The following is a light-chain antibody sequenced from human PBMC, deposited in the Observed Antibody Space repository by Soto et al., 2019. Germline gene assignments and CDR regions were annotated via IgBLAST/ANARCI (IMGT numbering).Light chain of an antibody. Sequence: DIVMTQSPDSLAVSLGERATINCKSSQSVLYSSNNKNYLDWYQQKPGQPPKLLIYWASTRESGVPDRFSGRGSGTDFTLTISSLQAEDVAVYYCQQYYSTPPAYTFGQGTKLEIK. CDR3: QQYYSTPPAYT. V-gene: IGKV4-1*01. CDR2: WAS. CDR1: QSVLYSSNNKNY. J-gene: IGKJ2*01.